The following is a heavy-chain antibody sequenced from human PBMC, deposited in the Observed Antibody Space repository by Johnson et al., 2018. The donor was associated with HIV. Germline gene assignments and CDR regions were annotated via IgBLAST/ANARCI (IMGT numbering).Heavy chain of an antibody. V-gene: IGHV3-74*02. J-gene: IGHJ3*02. CDR2: INSDGSTT. D-gene: IGHD3-22*01. CDR1: GFSFSNYW. CDR3: ARYRYYDDSSGDYQCDTFDI. Sequence: VQLVESGGGLVQPGGSLRLSCAASGFSFSNYWMHWVRQAPGKGLVWVSRINSDGSTTDYADSVKGRFTISRDNAKNTLYLQMNSLRAEDTAVYYCARYRYYDDSSGDYQCDTFDIWGQGTMVTVSS.